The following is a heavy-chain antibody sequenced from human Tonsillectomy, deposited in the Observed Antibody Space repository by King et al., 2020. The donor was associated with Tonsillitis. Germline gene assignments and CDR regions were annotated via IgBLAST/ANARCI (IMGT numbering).Heavy chain of an antibody. D-gene: IGHD1-26*01. CDR3: ARTSIPEGWSYGNAFDI. Sequence: QLVQSGAEVKKPGSSVKVSCKASGGTFSSYAISWVRQAPGQGLEWMGGIIPIFGTANYAQKFQGRVTITADESTSTAYMGLSSLRSEDTAGYYCARTSIPEGWSYGNAFDIWGQGTMVTVSS. CDR1: GGTFSSYA. V-gene: IGHV1-69*01. CDR2: IIPIFGTA. J-gene: IGHJ3*02.